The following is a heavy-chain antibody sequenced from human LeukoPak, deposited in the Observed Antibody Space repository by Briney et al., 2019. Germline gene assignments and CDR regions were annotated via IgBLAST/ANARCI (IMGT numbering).Heavy chain of an antibody. V-gene: IGHV3-74*01. D-gene: IGHD6-25*01. CDR1: GFTFSSHW. CDR2: INGDGGST. Sequence: GGSLRLSCAASGFTFSSHWMHWVRQPPGKGLVWVSRINGDGGSTNYADSVKGRFIISRDNAKNTLYLQVNSLRVEDTAIYYCARDRWVAADFHYYYAMDVWGQGTTVTVSS. J-gene: IGHJ6*02. CDR3: ARDRWVAADFHYYYAMDV.